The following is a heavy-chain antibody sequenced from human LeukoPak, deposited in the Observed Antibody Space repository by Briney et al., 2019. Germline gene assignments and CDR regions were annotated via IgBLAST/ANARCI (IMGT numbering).Heavy chain of an antibody. CDR3: ARGHGSGSTNWFDP. V-gene: IGHV1-46*01. CDR2: INPSGASA. CDR1: GYTFTTYY. J-gene: IGHJ5*02. Sequence: ASVKVSCKASGYTFTTYYMHWVRQAPGQGLEWMGIINPSGASAMYAQKFQGGVTMTRDMSTATVYLDLSSLRFDDTAVYYCARGHGSGSTNWFDPWGQGTLVTVSS. D-gene: IGHD3-10*01.